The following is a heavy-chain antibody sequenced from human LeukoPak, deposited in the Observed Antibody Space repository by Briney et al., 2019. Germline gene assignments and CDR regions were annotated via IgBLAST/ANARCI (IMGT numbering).Heavy chain of an antibody. D-gene: IGHD3-16*01. CDR3: AKGQDDYVWGSYGDY. CDR2: ISSSSSTI. V-gene: IGHV3-48*01. J-gene: IGHJ4*02. CDR1: GFTFSSYN. Sequence: GGSLRLSCAASGFTFSSYNMNWVRQASGKGLEWVSYISSSSSTIYYADSVKGRFTISRDNSKNTLYLQMNSLRAEDTAVYYCAKGQDDYVWGSYGDYWGQGTLVTVSS.